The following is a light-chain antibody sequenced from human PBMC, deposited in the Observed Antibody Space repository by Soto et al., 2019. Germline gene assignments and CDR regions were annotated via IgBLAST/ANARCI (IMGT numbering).Light chain of an antibody. CDR3: SSYTSSREV. V-gene: IGLV2-14*01. Sequence: QPVLTQPASVSGSPGQSITISCTGTSSDVGGYNYVSWYQQHPGKAPKLMIYDVSNRPSGVSNRFSGSKSGNTASLTISGPQAEEEADYYCSSYTSSREVFGGGTKLPVL. J-gene: IGLJ2*01. CDR2: DVS. CDR1: SSDVGGYNY.